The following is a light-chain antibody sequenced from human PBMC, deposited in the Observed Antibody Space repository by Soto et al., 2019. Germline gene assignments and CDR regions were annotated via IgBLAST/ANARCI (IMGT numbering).Light chain of an antibody. CDR2: EVR. CDR1: MRDVGAYNL. J-gene: IGLJ3*02. V-gene: IGLV2-14*01. Sequence: QSALTQPASVSGSAGQSITISCSGTMRDVGAYNLVSWYQQHPGTAPKLIIYEVRIRPCGISSRFSGSRSGNTASLTISGLQSDDEGDYDCSAYTARSTLVFGGGTKLTVL. CDR3: SAYTARSTLV.